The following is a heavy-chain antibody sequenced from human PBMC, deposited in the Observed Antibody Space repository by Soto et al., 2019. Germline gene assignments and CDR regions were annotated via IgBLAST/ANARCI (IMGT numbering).Heavy chain of an antibody. CDR2: IYYSGST. CDR1: GGSSISYD. CDR3: ARRSGGVVPADMAEFDY. J-gene: IGHJ4*02. Sequence: SQPQCLSKSVSGGSSISYDWSWIRQPPGKGLEWIGYIYYSGSTNYNPSLKSRVTISVDTSKNQFSLKLSSVTAADTAVYYCARRSGGVVPADMAEFDYWGQGTLVTGSS. D-gene: IGHD2-2*01. V-gene: IGHV4-59*01.